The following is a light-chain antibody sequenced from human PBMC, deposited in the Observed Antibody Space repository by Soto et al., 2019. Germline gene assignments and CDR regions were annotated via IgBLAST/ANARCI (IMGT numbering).Light chain of an antibody. J-gene: IGKJ1*01. Sequence: DIQLTQSPSSQSAYVGDRATITCRASQGISNYLAWYQQKPGKVPKLLIYAASTLQSGVPFRFSGSGSGTDFTLTISSLQPEDVATYYCQKYNTSPCAYGHGTKVEIK. CDR3: QKYNTSPCA. V-gene: IGKV1-27*01. CDR2: AAS. CDR1: QGISNY.